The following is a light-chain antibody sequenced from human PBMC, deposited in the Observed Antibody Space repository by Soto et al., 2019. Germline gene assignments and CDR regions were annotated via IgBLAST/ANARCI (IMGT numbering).Light chain of an antibody. V-gene: IGKV3-11*01. Sequence: EIVLTQSPATLSLSPGERATLSCRASQSVSSYLAWYQQKPGQAPRLLIYDASNRATGIPDRFSGSGSGTDFTLTISSLEPEDFAVYYCQQRSNWPPLTFGQGTRLEIK. J-gene: IGKJ5*01. CDR3: QQRSNWPPLT. CDR2: DAS. CDR1: QSVSSY.